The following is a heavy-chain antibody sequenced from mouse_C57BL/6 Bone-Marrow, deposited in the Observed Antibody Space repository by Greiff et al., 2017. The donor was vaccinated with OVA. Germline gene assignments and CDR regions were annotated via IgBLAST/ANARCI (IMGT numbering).Heavy chain of an antibody. Sequence: EVKVVESGGGLVKPGGSLKLSCAASGFTFSSYAMSWVRQTPEKRLEWVATISDGGSYTYYPDNVKGRFTISRDNAKNNLYLQMSHLKSEDTAMYYCARGGAYTDYWGQGTTLTVSS. V-gene: IGHV5-4*03. CDR2: ISDGGSYT. CDR3: ARGGAYTDY. D-gene: IGHD2-10*01. CDR1: GFTFSSYA. J-gene: IGHJ2*01.